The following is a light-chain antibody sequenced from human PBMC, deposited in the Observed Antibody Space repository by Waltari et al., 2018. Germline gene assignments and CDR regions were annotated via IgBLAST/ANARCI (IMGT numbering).Light chain of an antibody. CDR1: QGIGSW. J-gene: IGKJ1*01. V-gene: IGKV1-12*01. CDR3: QQANNFPRT. CDR2: SAS. Sequence: DIQMTQSPSSVSAPVGDRVTISCRASQGIGSWLAWYQQKPGKAPKLLIYSASSLQSGVPSRFNGSGSGTDFTLSISNLQPEDFATYYCQQANNFPRTFGQGTKVEIK.